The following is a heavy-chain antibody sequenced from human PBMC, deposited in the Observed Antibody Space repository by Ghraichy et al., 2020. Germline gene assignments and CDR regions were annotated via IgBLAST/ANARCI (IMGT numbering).Heavy chain of an antibody. V-gene: IGHV4-34*01. CDR1: GGSFSDYS. D-gene: IGHD5-12*01. J-gene: IGHJ6*02. CDR3: ARATITDGMDV. Sequence: SETLSLTCAVYGGSFSDYSWTWIRQPPGKGLEWIGEVNHSGGTNYNASLKSRDTISIDTSRKQFFLKLSSVTTADTAEYYCARATITDGMDVWGQGTTVTVSS. CDR2: VNHSGGT.